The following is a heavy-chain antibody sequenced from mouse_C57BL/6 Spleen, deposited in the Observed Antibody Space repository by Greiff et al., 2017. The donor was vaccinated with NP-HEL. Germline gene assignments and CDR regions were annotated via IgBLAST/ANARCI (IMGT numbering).Heavy chain of an antibody. D-gene: IGHD1-1*01. J-gene: IGHJ2*01. CDR1: GFTFSSYG. V-gene: IGHV5-6*01. CDR3: ARNYYGSSYSYYFDY. CDR2: ISSGGSYT. Sequence: EVQRVESGGDLVKPGGSLKLSCAASGFTFSSYGMSWVRQTPDKRLEWVATISSGGSYTYYPDSVKGRFTISRDNAKNTLYLQMSSLKSEDTAMYYCARNYYGSSYSYYFDYWGQGTTLTVSS.